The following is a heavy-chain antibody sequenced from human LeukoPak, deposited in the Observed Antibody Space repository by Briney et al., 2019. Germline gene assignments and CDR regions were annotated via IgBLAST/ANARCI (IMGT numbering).Heavy chain of an antibody. J-gene: IGHJ5*02. CDR3: ASQRLGYCSSTSCHNWFDP. Sequence: SETLSLTCAVYGGSFSGYYWSWIRQPLGKGLEWIGEINHSGSTNYNPSLKSRVTISVDTSKNQFSLKLSSVTAADTAVYYCASQRLGYCSSTSCHNWFDPWGQGTLVTVSS. V-gene: IGHV4-34*01. CDR1: GGSFSGYY. D-gene: IGHD2-2*01. CDR2: INHSGST.